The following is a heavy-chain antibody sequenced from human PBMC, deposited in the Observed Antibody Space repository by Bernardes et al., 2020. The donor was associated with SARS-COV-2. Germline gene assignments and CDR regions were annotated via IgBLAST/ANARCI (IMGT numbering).Heavy chain of an antibody. CDR3: ARIDDVSGRDY. J-gene: IGHJ4*02. CDR2: MDQGGGTR. CDR1: GFTFSNHW. D-gene: IGHD6-19*01. Sequence: GGSLRLSCAASGFTFSNHWMDWVRQAPGKGLEWVASMDQGGGTRNYMDSLRGRFTISRDNVKNLLYLQMDNLSAGDTAVYYCARIDDVSGRDYWGQGTLVTVSS. V-gene: IGHV3-7*01.